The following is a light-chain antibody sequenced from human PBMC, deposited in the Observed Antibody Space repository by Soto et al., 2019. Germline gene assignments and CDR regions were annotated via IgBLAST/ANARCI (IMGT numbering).Light chain of an antibody. Sequence: DIQMTQSPSTLSASVVDRVTITCRASQSISKLLAWYQQKPGEVPKLLIYKASSLQSGVPSRFSGSGSGTEFTLTISSLQPADFATYYCQQYSAFCTFGQGTKLEI. J-gene: IGKJ2*02. CDR1: QSISKL. CDR2: KAS. CDR3: QQYSAFCT. V-gene: IGKV1-5*03.